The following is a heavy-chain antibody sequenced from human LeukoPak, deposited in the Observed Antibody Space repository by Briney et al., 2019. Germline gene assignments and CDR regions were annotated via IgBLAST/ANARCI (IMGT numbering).Heavy chain of an antibody. CDR3: ARDPRLNYDILTGHFDY. J-gene: IGHJ4*02. CDR1: GFTFSSYW. CDR2: IKQDGSEK. D-gene: IGHD3-9*01. Sequence: PGGSLRLSCAASGFTFSSYWMSWVRQAPGKGLEWVANIKQDGSEKYYVDSVKGRFTISRGNAKNSLYLQMNSLRAEDTAVYYCARDPRLNYDILTGHFDYWGQGTLVTVSS. V-gene: IGHV3-7*01.